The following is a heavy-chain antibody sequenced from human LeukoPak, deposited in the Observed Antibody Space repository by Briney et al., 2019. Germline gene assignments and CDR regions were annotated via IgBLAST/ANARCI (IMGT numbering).Heavy chain of an antibody. D-gene: IGHD5-18*01. CDR2: ISGSGGST. Sequence: GGSLRLSCAASGFTFSSYAMSWVRQAPGKGPEWVSAISGSGGSTYYADSVKGRFTISRDNSKNTLYLQMNSLRAEDTAVYYCAKDQKSGVDTAMASWGQGTLVTVSS. V-gene: IGHV3-23*01. CDR3: AKDQKSGVDTAMAS. CDR1: GFTFSSYA. J-gene: IGHJ4*02.